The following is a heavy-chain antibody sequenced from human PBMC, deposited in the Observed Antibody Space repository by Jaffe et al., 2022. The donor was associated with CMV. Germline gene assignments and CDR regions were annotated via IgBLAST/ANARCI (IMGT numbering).Heavy chain of an antibody. CDR2: INHSGST. Sequence: QVQLQQWGAGLLKPSETLSLTCAVYGGSFSGYYWSWIRQPPGKGLEWIGEINHSGSTNYNPSLKSRVTISVDTSKNQFSLKLSSVTAADTAVYYCARGLGEMATIRSWGQGTLVTVSS. D-gene: IGHD5-12*01. V-gene: IGHV4-34*01. J-gene: IGHJ4*02. CDR3: ARGLGEMATIRS. CDR1: GGSFSGYY.